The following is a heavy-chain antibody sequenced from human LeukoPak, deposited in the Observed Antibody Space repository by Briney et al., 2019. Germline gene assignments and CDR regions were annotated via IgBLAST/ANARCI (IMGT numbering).Heavy chain of an antibody. V-gene: IGHV3-23*01. CDR2: ISGSGGST. CDR3: ARLYYYGRAGDY. J-gene: IGHJ4*02. Sequence: PGGSLRLSCAASGFTFSSYAMSWVRQAPGKGLKWVSAISGSGGSTYYADSVKGRFTISRDNSKNTLYLQMNSLRAEETAVYYCARLYYYGRAGDYWGQGTLVTVSS. D-gene: IGHD3-10*01. CDR1: GFTFSSYA.